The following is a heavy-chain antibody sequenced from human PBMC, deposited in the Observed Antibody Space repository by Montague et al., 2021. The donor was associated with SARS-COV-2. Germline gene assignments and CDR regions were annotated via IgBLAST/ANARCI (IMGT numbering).Heavy chain of an antibody. D-gene: IGHD2-2*02. V-gene: IGHV4-34*01. CDR3: ASLTLGYCSSTSCYSDWFDP. CDR2: INHSGST. CDR1: GGSFSGYY. J-gene: IGHJ5*02. Sequence: SETLSLTCAVYGGSFSGYYWSWIRQPPGKGLEWIGGINHSGSTNYNPSPKSRVTISVDTSKNQFSLKLSSVTAADTAVYYCASLTLGYCSSTSCYSDWFDPWGQGTLVTVSS.